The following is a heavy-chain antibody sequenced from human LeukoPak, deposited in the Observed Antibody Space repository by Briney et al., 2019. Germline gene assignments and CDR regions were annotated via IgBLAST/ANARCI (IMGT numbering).Heavy chain of an antibody. CDR1: GFTFSSYA. D-gene: IGHD4-23*01. Sequence: PGGSLRLSCAASGFTFSSYAMSWVRQAPGKGLEWVAAISGSGGSTYYADSVKGRFTISRDNSKNTLYLQMNSLRAEDTAVYYCAKECHDYGGNEEGDAFDIWGQGTMVIVSS. J-gene: IGHJ3*02. V-gene: IGHV3-23*01. CDR2: ISGSGGST. CDR3: AKECHDYGGNEEGDAFDI.